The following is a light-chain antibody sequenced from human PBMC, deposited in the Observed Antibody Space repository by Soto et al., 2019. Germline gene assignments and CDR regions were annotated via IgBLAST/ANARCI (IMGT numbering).Light chain of an antibody. J-gene: IGKJ4*01. CDR2: DAS. Sequence: EIVLTQSPATLSLSPGERATLSCRASQSVSSYLAWYQQKPGQAPRLLIYDASNRATGIPARFSGSGSGTYFTLTISSLEPEDFAVYHCQQRSNWPLTFGGGTKVEIK. V-gene: IGKV3-11*01. CDR3: QQRSNWPLT. CDR1: QSVSSY.